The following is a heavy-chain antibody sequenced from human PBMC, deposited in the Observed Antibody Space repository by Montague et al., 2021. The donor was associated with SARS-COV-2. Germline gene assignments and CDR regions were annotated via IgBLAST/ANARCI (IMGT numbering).Heavy chain of an antibody. CDR3: AADPEVQKHRLAHFDY. CDR2: ISATGSYI. D-gene: IGHD6-25*01. V-gene: IGHV3-21*01. Sequence: SLRLSCAASGLSFSHYDMNWVRQAPGKGLEWVSSISATGSYIYYGDSVKGRFAISRDNAKKSLYLQMDSLRAEDTAVYYCAADPEVQKHRLAHFDYWGQGTLVTVSS. J-gene: IGHJ4*02. CDR1: GLSFSHYD.